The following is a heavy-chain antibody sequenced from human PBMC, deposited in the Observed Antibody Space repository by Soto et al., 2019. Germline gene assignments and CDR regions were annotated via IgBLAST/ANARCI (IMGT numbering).Heavy chain of an antibody. D-gene: IGHD3-10*01. CDR1: GGSIDSYY. J-gene: IGHJ5*01. Sequence: SETLSLTCTVSGGSIDSYYRSWIRQPPGKGLEWLGYIYYRGSTNYNPSRKSRGTISLDTSEKKFSLNLRSVTAADTAVYYCARGVSSFDLWGQGTLVTVS. CDR2: IYYRGST. CDR3: ARGVSSFDL. V-gene: IGHV4-59*01.